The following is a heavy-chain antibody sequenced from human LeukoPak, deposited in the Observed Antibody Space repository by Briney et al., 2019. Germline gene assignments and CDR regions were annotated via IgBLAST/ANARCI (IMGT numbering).Heavy chain of an antibody. Sequence: GGSLRLSCAASGFTFSSYGMSWVRQAPGKGLEWVSAISGSSGSTYYADSVKGRFTISRDNSKNTPYLQMNSLRAEDTAVYYCAKAYNYYDSTDAFDIWGQGTMVTVSS. CDR1: GFTFSSYG. D-gene: IGHD3-22*01. J-gene: IGHJ3*02. V-gene: IGHV3-23*01. CDR2: ISGSSGST. CDR3: AKAYNYYDSTDAFDI.